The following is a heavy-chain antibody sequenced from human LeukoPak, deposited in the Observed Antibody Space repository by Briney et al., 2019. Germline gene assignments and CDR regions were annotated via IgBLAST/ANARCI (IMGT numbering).Heavy chain of an antibody. D-gene: IGHD3-9*01. CDR3: VVYYDILTGYHNYFDY. Sequence: GGSLRLSCAASGFTVSSNYMSWVRQAPGEGLEWVANIKQDGTEKYYMDSVKGRFSISRDNAKNSLYLQMNALRAEDTAVYYCVVYYDILTGYHNYFDYWGQGTLVTVSS. V-gene: IGHV3-7*02. J-gene: IGHJ4*02. CDR1: GFTVSSNY. CDR2: IKQDGTEK.